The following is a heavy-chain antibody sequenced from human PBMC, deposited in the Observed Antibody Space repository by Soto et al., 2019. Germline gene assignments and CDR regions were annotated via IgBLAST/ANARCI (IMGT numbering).Heavy chain of an antibody. Sequence: PGGSLRLSCAASVFTFNNYDMHWVRQAPGKGLEWVSYISSSGSTIYYADSVKGRFTISRDNAKNSLYLQMNSLRAEDTAVYYCAKVQYLLNWFDPWGQGTLVTVSS. J-gene: IGHJ5*02. D-gene: IGHD3-10*01. CDR2: ISSSGSTI. CDR3: AKVQYLLNWFDP. V-gene: IGHV3-48*03. CDR1: VFTFNNYD.